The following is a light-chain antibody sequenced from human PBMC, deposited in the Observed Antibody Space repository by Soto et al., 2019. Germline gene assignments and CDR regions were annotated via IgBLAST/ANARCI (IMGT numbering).Light chain of an antibody. Sequence: EIVMTQSPATLSVSPGERVTLSCRASQSVSSRLAWYHQKPGQSPRLLIYGASTRATGIPARFSGSGSGTEFTLTISSLQSEDIATYYCQQYSHLITFGQGTRLEIK. J-gene: IGKJ5*01. CDR3: QQYSHLIT. CDR1: QSVSSR. CDR2: GAS. V-gene: IGKV3-15*01.